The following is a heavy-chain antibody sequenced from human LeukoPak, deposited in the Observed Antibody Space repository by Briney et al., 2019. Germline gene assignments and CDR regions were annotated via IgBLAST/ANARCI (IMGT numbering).Heavy chain of an antibody. CDR2: INPDGSTI. Sequence: GGSLRLSCAASGFAFSNYWMRWVRQAPGKGLVWVSRINPDGSTINYADSVKGRLTISRDNAKNTLYLQMNSLRAEDTAVYYCATAGNYRFDYWGQGTLVTVSS. V-gene: IGHV3-74*01. CDR3: ATAGNYRFDY. J-gene: IGHJ4*02. D-gene: IGHD1-7*01. CDR1: GFAFSNYW.